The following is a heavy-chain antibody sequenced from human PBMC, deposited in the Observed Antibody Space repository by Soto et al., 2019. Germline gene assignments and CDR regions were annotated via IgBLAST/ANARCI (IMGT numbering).Heavy chain of an antibody. CDR3: AKLSSPINDLAEPGPDY. D-gene: IGHD6-13*01. CDR1: EFIFSSFA. V-gene: IGHV3-23*01. Sequence: EAQLLESGGGLEQPGGSLRISCVVSEFIFSSFALSWVRLAPGKGLEWVAAVSRRGVNTYYADSVKGRFTISRENAKNTLYLQMNSLRDEDTAVYYCAKLSSPINDLAEPGPDYWGQGTLVTVSS. J-gene: IGHJ4*02. CDR2: VSRRGVNT.